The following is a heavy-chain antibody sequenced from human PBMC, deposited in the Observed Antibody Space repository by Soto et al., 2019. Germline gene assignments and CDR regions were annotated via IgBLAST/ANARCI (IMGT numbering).Heavy chain of an antibody. CDR2: IYPSDSDT. Sequence: GESLKISCKGSGYNFDTYWIGWVRQMPGKGLEWMGVIYPSDSDTRYSPSFEGQVTFSADKSISTAYLQWSSLRASDSAMYYCARLTSMADFVGDWFDPWGQGTLVTVSS. CDR3: ARLTSMADFVGDWFDP. V-gene: IGHV5-51*01. CDR1: GYNFDTYW. D-gene: IGHD6-6*01. J-gene: IGHJ5*02.